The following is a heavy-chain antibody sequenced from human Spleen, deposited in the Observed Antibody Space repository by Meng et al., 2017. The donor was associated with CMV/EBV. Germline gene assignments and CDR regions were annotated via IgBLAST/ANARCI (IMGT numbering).Heavy chain of an antibody. V-gene: IGHV3-21*01. Sequence: LSLTCAASGFPFSSYSMNWVRQAPGKGLEWVSSISSSSSYIYYADSVKGRFTISRDNAKNSLYLQMNSLRAEDTAVYYCARDSSSISGHWGQGTLVTVSS. CDR3: ARDSSSISGH. CDR2: ISSSSSYI. D-gene: IGHD6-13*01. CDR1: GFPFSSYS. J-gene: IGHJ4*02.